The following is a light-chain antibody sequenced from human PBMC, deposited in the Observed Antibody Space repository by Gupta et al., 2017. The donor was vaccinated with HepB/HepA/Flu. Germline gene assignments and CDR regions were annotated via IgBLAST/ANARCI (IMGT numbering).Light chain of an antibody. CDR2: DAS. Sequence: ELVLTQSPTTLSLSPGERATLSCRSSQSVRRYLAWYQQKPGQAPRLLIYDASNRATGIPARFSGSGSGTDFTLTISSLESEDFALYYCQQRISWPLTFGGGTKVEIK. CDR1: QSVRRY. J-gene: IGKJ4*01. CDR3: QQRISWPLT. V-gene: IGKV3-11*01.